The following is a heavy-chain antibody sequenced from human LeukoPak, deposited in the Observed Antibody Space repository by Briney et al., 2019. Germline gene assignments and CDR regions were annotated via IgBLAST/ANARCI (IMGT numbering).Heavy chain of an antibody. V-gene: IGHV4-39*01. D-gene: IGHD3-22*01. CDR2: IYYSGST. Sequence: KASETLSLTCTVSGGSISSSSYYWGWIRQPPGKGLEWIGSIYYSGSTYYNPSLKSRVTISVDTSKNQFSLKLSSVTAADTAVYYCARQAYYYDSSGYYSEAFDIWGQGTMVTVSS. CDR1: GGSISSSSYY. J-gene: IGHJ3*02. CDR3: ARQAYYYDSSGYYSEAFDI.